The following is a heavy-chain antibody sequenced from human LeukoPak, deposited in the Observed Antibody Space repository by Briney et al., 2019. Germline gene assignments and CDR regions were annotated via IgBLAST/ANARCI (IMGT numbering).Heavy chain of an antibody. D-gene: IGHD4-17*01. Sequence: ASVKVSCKASGGTFSSYAISWVRQAPGQGLEWMGGTIPIFGTANYAQKFQGRVTMTRDTSTSTVYMELSSLRSEDTAVYYCARRAPLYGDYGMDVWGQGTTVTVSS. V-gene: IGHV1-69*05. CDR1: GGTFSSYA. CDR2: TIPIFGTA. CDR3: ARRAPLYGDYGMDV. J-gene: IGHJ6*02.